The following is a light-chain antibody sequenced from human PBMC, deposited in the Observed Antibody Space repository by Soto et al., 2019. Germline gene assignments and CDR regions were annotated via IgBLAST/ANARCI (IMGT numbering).Light chain of an antibody. Sequence: DIQMTQSPSPLSGSVGARVTITCRASPTISRWLAWYQQKPGKAPKLLIYKASTLKSGVPSRFSGSGSGTEFTLTISSLQPDDFATYYCQHYNSDSEAFGQGTKVELK. CDR2: KAS. CDR3: QHYNSDSEA. J-gene: IGKJ1*01. V-gene: IGKV1-5*03. CDR1: PTISRW.